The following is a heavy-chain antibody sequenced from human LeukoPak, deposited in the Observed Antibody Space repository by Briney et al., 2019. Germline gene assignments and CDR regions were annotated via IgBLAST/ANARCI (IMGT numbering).Heavy chain of an antibody. CDR2: ISSSSSYI. CDR1: GFTFSSYG. D-gene: IGHD3-22*01. CDR3: ARERALGYYYDSS. J-gene: IGHJ4*02. Sequence: GGSLRLSCAASGFTFSSYGMNWVRQAPGKGLEWVSSISSSSSYIYYADSVKGRFTISRDNAKNSLYLQMNSLRAEDTAVYYCARERALGYYYDSSWGQGTLVTVSS. V-gene: IGHV3-21*01.